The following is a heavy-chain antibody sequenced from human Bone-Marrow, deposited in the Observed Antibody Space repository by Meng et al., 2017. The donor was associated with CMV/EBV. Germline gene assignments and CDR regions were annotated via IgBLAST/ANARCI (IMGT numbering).Heavy chain of an antibody. CDR3: ARDLRLYGMDV. J-gene: IGHJ6*02. Sequence: GGSLRLSCAASGFTVSSNYMSWVRQAPEKGLEWVSVIYSGGSTYYADSVKGRFTISRDNSKNTLYLQMNSLRAEDTAVYYCARDLRLYGMDVWGQGTTVTVSS. CDR2: IYSGGST. V-gene: IGHV3-53*01. CDR1: GFTVSSNY.